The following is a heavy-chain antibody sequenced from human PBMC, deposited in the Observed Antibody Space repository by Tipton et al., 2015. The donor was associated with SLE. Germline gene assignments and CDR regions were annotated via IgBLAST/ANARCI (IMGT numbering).Heavy chain of an antibody. CDR1: GGSISSSSYY. Sequence: TLSLTCTVSGGSISSSSYYWGWIRQPPGKGLEWIGSIYYSGSTYYNPSLKSRVTISVDTSKNHFSLKLNSVTAADTAVYFCAGFMTTLTFDIWGQGTMVTVSS. V-gene: IGHV4-39*01. CDR3: AGFMTTLTFDI. J-gene: IGHJ3*02. CDR2: IYYSGST. D-gene: IGHD4-17*01.